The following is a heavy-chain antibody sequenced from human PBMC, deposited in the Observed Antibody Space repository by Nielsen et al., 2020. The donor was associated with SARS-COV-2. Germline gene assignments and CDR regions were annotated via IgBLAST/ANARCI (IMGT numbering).Heavy chain of an antibody. CDR3: VRERPHGPYDYIDY. CDR1: GFTFSDYY. Sequence: GESLKISCAAAGFTFSDYYLSWIRQAPGKGLEWISYSTGGRGYTNYADSMNDRFTISRDNSKNTISLQMNSLRVEDTAVYYCVRERPHGPYDYIDYWGQGTLVTVSS. CDR2: STGGRGYT. V-gene: IGHV3-11*05. D-gene: IGHD3-16*01. J-gene: IGHJ4*02.